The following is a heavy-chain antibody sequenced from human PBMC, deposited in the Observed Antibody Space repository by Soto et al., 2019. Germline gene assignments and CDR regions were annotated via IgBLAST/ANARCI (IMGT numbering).Heavy chain of an antibody. V-gene: IGHV1-8*01. Sequence: QVQLVQSGAEVKKPGASVKVSCKASGYTFTRYDINWVRQATGQGLEWMGWMNPNSGNTGYAQKFQGRVTMTRNTSIITAYMALSSLRSEDTAVYYCARPRSGYYYYGMDVWGQGTAVTVSS. CDR2: MNPNSGNT. D-gene: IGHD3-3*01. CDR1: GYTFTRYD. J-gene: IGHJ6*02. CDR3: ARPRSGYYYYGMDV.